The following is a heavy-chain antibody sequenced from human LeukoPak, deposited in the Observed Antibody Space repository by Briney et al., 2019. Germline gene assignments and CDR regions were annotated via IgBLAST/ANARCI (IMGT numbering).Heavy chain of an antibody. V-gene: IGHV3-7*01. J-gene: IGHJ4*02. Sequence: PGGSLRLSCAASGFLFNKYWMTWVRQAPGKGLEWVANIKEDDSEIYYVDSVKGRFTISRDNAKNSLYLQMNSLRSEDTAIYYCARDIRGINHNFDYWGQGILVTVSS. CDR1: GFLFNKYW. CDR3: ARDIRGINHNFDY. CDR2: IKEDDSEI. D-gene: IGHD3-10*01.